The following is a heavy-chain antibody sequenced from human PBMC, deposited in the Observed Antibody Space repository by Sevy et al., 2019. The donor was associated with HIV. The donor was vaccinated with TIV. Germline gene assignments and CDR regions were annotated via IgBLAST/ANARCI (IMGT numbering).Heavy chain of an antibody. J-gene: IGHJ4*02. CDR1: GITFSNYA. Sequence: GGSLRLSCATSGITFSNYAMSWVRQPPGKGLELVSALSGSGDTTYYAASVEGRFTISRDNSNNTLYLQMNSLRAGDTAVYYCAKHRQGGIAARIFDFWGQGTLVTVSS. V-gene: IGHV3-23*01. CDR3: AKHRQGGIAARIFDF. D-gene: IGHD6-6*01. CDR2: LSGSGDTT.